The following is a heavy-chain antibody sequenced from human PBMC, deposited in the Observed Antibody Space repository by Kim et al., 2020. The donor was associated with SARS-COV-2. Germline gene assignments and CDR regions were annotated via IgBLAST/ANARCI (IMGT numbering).Heavy chain of an antibody. CDR2: INAGNGNT. Sequence: ASVKVSCKASGYTFTSYAMHWVRQAPGQRLEWMGWINAGNGNTKYSQKFQGRVTITRDTSASTAYMELSSLRSEDTAVYYCARDRYSSGWYRTPTNFDYWGQGTLVTVSS. CDR3: ARDRYSSGWYRTPTNFDY. V-gene: IGHV1-3*01. D-gene: IGHD6-19*01. J-gene: IGHJ4*02. CDR1: GYTFTSYA.